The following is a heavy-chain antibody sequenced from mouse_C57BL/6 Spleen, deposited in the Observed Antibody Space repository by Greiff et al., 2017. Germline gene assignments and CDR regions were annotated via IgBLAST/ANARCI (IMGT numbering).Heavy chain of an antibody. CDR3: ARSEQRRLRSFDY. CDR2: IDPSDSYT. CDR1: GYTFTSYW. Sequence: VQLQQPGAELVKPGASVKLSCKASGYTFTSYWMQWVKQRPRQGLEWIGEIDPSDSYTNYNQKFKGKATLTVDTSSSTAYMQLSSLTSEDSAFYYCARSEQRRLRSFDYWGQGTTLTVSS. J-gene: IGHJ2*01. V-gene: IGHV1-50*01. D-gene: IGHD3-2*02.